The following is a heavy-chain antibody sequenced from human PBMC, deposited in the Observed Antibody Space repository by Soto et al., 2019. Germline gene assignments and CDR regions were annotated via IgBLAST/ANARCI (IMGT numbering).Heavy chain of an antibody. CDR2: IIPILGNT. J-gene: IGHJ6*02. D-gene: IGHD3-22*01. CDR1: GGTFSSYT. Sequence: SVKVSCKASGGTFSSYTISWVRQAPGQGLEWMGRIIPILGNTNYAQKFQERVTITRDMSTSTAYMELSSLRSEDTAVYYCAAVGITMIVVVDDYYGMDVWGQGTTVTVSS. V-gene: IGHV1-69*02. CDR3: AAVGITMIVVVDDYYGMDV.